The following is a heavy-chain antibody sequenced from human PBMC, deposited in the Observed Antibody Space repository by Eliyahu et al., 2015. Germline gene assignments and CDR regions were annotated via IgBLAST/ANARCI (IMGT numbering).Heavy chain of an antibody. CDR3: TRAALRDDMLWNAMDV. Sequence: EVQVVESGGGLVEPGGSLRLSCAASGCSFXTXTMXWXRXAPGKGLEWVASXSTSSSYXXYADSVRGRFSVSRDNARKSLFLHMDSLRADDTAVYYCTRAALRDDMLWNAMDVWGQGTTVTVSS. CDR2: XSTSSSYX. J-gene: IGHJ6*02. CDR1: GCSFXTXT. V-gene: IGHV3-21*01. D-gene: IGHD2-8*01.